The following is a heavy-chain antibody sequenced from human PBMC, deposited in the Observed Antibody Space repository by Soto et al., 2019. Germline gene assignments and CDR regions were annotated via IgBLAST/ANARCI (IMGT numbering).Heavy chain of an antibody. CDR3: AITSGYSSSWGFNTFDI. CDR2: INPNSGGT. Sequence: ASVKVSCKASGYTFIGYYMHWVRQAPGQGLEWMGWINPNSGGTNYAQKFQGWVTMTRDTSISTAYMELSRLRSDDTAVYYCAITSGYSSSWGFNTFDIWGQGTMVTVSS. J-gene: IGHJ3*02. D-gene: IGHD6-13*01. V-gene: IGHV1-2*04. CDR1: GYTFIGYY.